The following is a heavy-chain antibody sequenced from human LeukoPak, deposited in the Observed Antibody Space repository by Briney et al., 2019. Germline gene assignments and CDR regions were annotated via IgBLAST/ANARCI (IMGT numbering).Heavy chain of an antibody. V-gene: IGHV3-9*01. CDR2: ISWNSGSI. CDR3: AKDMGRGYYYYYGMDV. Sequence: GRSLRLSCAASGFTFDDYAMHWVRQAPGKGLEWVSGISWNSGSIGYADSAKGRFTISRDNAKNSLYLQMNSLRAEDTALYYCAKDMGRGYYYYYGMDVWGQGTTVTASS. J-gene: IGHJ6*02. CDR1: GFTFDDYA. D-gene: IGHD3-10*01.